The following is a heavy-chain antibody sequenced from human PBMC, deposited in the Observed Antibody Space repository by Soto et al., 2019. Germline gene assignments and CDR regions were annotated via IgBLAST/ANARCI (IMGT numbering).Heavy chain of an antibody. CDR2: ISWNCGSI. CDR1: GFTFDDYA. J-gene: IGHJ4*02. Sequence: EVQLVESGGGLVQPGRSLRLSCAASGFTFDDYAMHWVRQAPGKGLEWVSGISWNCGSIGYADSVKGRFTISRDNAKNSLYLQMNSLRAEDTALYYCAKDRVKGYYGSGPYDYWGQGTLVTVSS. D-gene: IGHD3-10*01. V-gene: IGHV3-9*01. CDR3: AKDRVKGYYGSGPYDY.